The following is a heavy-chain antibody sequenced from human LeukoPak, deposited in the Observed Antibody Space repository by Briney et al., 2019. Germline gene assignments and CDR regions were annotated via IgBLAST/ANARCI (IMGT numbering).Heavy chain of an antibody. Sequence: GSSVKVSCKASGGTFSSYAISWVRQAPGQGLEWMGRIIPIFGTANYAQKFQGRVTITADESTSTAYMELSSLRSEDTAVYYCARCTYYDFWSGYSDAFDIWGQGTMVTVSS. CDR1: GGTFSSYA. D-gene: IGHD3-3*01. V-gene: IGHV1-69*15. CDR3: ARCTYYDFWSGYSDAFDI. J-gene: IGHJ3*02. CDR2: IIPIFGTA.